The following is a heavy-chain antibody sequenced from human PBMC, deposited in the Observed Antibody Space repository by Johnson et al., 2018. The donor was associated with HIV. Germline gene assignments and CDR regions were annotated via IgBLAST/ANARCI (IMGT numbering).Heavy chain of an antibody. J-gene: IGHJ3*02. CDR1: GFIFSDYY. V-gene: IGHV3-11*04. D-gene: IGHD3-22*01. Sequence: VQLVESGGGLVKPGGSLRLSCAASGFIFSDYYMSWIRQAPGKGLEWVSYISSSGSTIYYADSVKGRFTISRDNSKNTLYLQMNSLRAEDTAVYYCARDRAMMVVVEAFDIWGQGTMVTVSS. CDR3: ARDRAMMVVVEAFDI. CDR2: ISSSGSTI.